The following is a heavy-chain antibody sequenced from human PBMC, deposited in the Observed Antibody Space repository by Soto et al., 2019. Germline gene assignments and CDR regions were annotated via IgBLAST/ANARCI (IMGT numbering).Heavy chain of an antibody. D-gene: IGHD2-2*02. J-gene: IGHJ5*02. V-gene: IGHV4-30-4*01. CDR3: ARERVPAYIHHTWFDP. CDR1: GGSISSGDYY. Sequence: SETLSLTCTVSGGSISSGDYYWSWIRQPPGKGLEWIGYNYYSGSTYYNPSLKSQVTISIDTSKNQFSLKLSSVTAADTAVYYCARERVPAYIHHTWFDPWGQGTLVTVSS. CDR2: NYYSGST.